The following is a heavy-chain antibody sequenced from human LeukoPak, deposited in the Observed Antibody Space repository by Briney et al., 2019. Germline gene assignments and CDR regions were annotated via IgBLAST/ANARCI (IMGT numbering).Heavy chain of an antibody. D-gene: IGHD3-9*01. CDR2: IKEDGTYT. CDR3: ARDFDMGITPGDDFDF. J-gene: IGHJ4*02. V-gene: IGHV3-74*01. Sequence: GGSLRLSCAASGFSFSKYWMHWVRQTPGEGLVWVARIKEDGTYTSYADSVKGRFTISRDNARNTVFLQMNSPRAEDAAVYYCARDFDMGITPGDDFDFWGQGTLVTVSS. CDR1: GFSFSKYW.